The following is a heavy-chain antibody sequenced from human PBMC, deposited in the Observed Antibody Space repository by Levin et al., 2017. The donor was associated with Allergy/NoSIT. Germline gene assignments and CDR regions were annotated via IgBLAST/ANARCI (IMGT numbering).Heavy chain of an antibody. D-gene: IGHD6-13*01. CDR2: ISYDGSNK. V-gene: IGHV3-30-3*01. CDR3: ARADSSSWLFDY. CDR1: GFTFSSYA. J-gene: IGHJ4*02. Sequence: SCAASGFTFSSYAMHWVRQAPGKGLEWVAVISYDGSNKYYADSVKGRFTISRDNSKNTLYLQMNSLRAEDTAVYYCARADSSSWLFDYWGQGTLVTVSS.